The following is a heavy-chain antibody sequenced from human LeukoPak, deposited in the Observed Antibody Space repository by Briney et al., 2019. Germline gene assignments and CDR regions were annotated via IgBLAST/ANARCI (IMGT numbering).Heavy chain of an antibody. CDR2: ISGSVGST. D-gene: IGHD6-13*01. J-gene: IGHJ4*02. Sequence: QTGRSLRLSCAASGFTFANYAMSWVRQRPGEGMEWVSTISGSVGSTYYADSVKDRFTISRDNSKNTLFLQMNSMRAYDTAVYFCAKDQVFIAATGYDYWGQGPLVTVSA. V-gene: IGHV3-23*01. CDR3: AKDQVFIAATGYDY. CDR1: GFTFANYA.